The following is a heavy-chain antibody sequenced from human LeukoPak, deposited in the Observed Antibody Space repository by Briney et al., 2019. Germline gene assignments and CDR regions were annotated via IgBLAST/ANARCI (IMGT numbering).Heavy chain of an antibody. CDR2: IYYSGST. D-gene: IGHD6-19*01. V-gene: IGHV4-28*01. CDR1: GYSISNNNW. CDR3: ARQGSGSARD. J-gene: IGHJ4*02. Sequence: SDTLSLTCTVSGYSISNNNWWGWIRQPPGKGLEWIGYIYYSGSTYYNPSLKSRVTMSVDTSKNQFSLKLSSVTAVDTAVYYCARQGSGSARDWGQGTLVTVSS.